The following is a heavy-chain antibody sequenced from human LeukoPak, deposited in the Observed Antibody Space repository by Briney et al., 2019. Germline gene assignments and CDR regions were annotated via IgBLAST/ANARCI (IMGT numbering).Heavy chain of an antibody. J-gene: IGHJ4*02. D-gene: IGHD2-2*02. CDR1: GGSISSHY. Sequence: SETLSLTCTVSGGSISSHYWSWIRQPAGKGLEWIGRIYSSGSTNYNPSLKSRVTMSIDTSKNQFSLKLRSVTAADTAVYYCAREGYCRSTSCHTLSDYWGQGTLVTVSS. V-gene: IGHV4-4*07. CDR2: IYSSGST. CDR3: AREGYCRSTSCHTLSDY.